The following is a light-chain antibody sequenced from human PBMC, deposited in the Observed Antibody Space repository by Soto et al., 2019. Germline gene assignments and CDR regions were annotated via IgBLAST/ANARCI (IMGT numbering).Light chain of an antibody. CDR1: SSDVGGYNY. CDR2: DVS. V-gene: IGLV2-14*01. Sequence: QSVLTQPASVSGSPGQSITISCTGTSSDVGGYNYVSWYQQHPGKAPKLMIYDVSNRPSGVSNRFSGPKSGNTASLTISGLQAEDEADYYCSSYTTSGSLVFGGGTQLTVL. J-gene: IGLJ2*01. CDR3: SSYTTSGSLV.